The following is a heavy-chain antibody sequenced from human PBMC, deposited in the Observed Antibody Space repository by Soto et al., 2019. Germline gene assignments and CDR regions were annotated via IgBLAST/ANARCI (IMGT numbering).Heavy chain of an antibody. J-gene: IGHJ4*02. CDR1: GSIFRGYG. D-gene: IGHD2-21*01. V-gene: IGHV3-33*01. Sequence: QVQLVESGGGVVQPGRSLRLSCAASGSIFRGYGMHWVRQAPGKGLEWVAVIRYDGSNINYADSVMGRFTISRDNSKNTLYLERNSLIAEDTAVYYCARDGIGGNSFRGYLDYWGQGNLVTVSS. CDR3: ARDGIGGNSFRGYLDY. CDR2: IRYDGSNI.